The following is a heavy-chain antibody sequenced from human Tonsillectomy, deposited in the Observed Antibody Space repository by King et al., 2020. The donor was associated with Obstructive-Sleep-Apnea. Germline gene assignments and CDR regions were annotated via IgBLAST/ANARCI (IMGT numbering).Heavy chain of an antibody. D-gene: IGHD3-10*01. J-gene: IGHJ4*02. CDR1: GFTFSTDG. CDR2: IRYDGSHT. Sequence: VQLVESGGGVVQPGGSLRLSCAASGFTFSTDGMHWVRQAPGKGLEWVAFIRYDGSHTYYAESVKGRFTISKDNSKNALYLQMNGLRAEDTAVYYCAKDLYYYGSEGRGLDYWGQGTLVTVSS. CDR3: AKDLYYYGSEGRGLDY. V-gene: IGHV3-30*02.